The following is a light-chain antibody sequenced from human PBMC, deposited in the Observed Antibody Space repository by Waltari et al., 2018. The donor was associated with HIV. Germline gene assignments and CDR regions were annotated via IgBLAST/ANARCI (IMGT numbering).Light chain of an antibody. J-gene: IGLJ3*02. Sequence: QSALTQPPSVSGAPGPRVTISCTGSSPNIGADYDVPWYQQVPGTAPKLLIYGDSNRPSGVPDRFSGSKSGTSASLAVTGLQAEDEADYYCQSYDSSLSGGVFGGGTKLTVL. V-gene: IGLV1-40*01. CDR3: QSYDSSLSGGV. CDR2: GDS. CDR1: SPNIGADYD.